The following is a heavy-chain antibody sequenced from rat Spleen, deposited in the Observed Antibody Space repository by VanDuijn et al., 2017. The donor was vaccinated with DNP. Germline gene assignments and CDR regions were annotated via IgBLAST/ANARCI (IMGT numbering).Heavy chain of an antibody. CDR3: ARDRPNANVSPYALDA. J-gene: IGHJ4*01. D-gene: IGHD3-6*01. V-gene: IGHV2-34*01. CDR2: SWYDVDT. Sequence: QVQLKESGPGLVQPSETLSLTCTVSGFSLTSNSVSWVRQPSGKGHVWMVRSWYDVDTSYNSALKTPLTITRDTSKNQIFLEMKSLQTEDTGTYYCARDRPNANVSPYALDAWGQGISVTVSS. CDR1: GFSLTSNS.